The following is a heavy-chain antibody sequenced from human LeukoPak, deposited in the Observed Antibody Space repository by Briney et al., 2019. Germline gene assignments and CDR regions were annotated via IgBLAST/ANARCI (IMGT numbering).Heavy chain of an antibody. J-gene: IGHJ3*02. D-gene: IGHD3-22*01. V-gene: IGHV4-39*07. CDR2: IYYSGST. CDR1: GGSISSSSYY. CDR3: ARLVNEYYYDSSGYFYVGSDAFDI. Sequence: KPSETLSLTCTVSGGSISSSSYYWGWIRQPPGKGLEWIGSIYYSGSTYYNPSLKSRVTISVDTSKNQFSLKLSSVTAADTAVYYCARLVNEYYYDSSGYFYVGSDAFDIWGQGTMVTVSS.